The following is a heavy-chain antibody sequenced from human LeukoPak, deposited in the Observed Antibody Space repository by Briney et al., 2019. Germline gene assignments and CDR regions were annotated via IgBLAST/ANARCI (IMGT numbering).Heavy chain of an antibody. Sequence: PGGSLRLSCAASGFTFSSFGMHWVRQSPGKGLEWVAVIWYDGSTKVYADSVKGRFTISRDNSRNTLYLQMNSLRAEDTAVYYCAREGGFGYDDAFDTWGHGTTVTVSS. CDR1: GFTFSSFG. CDR2: IWYDGSTK. CDR3: AREGGFGYDDAFDT. J-gene: IGHJ3*02. V-gene: IGHV3-33*01. D-gene: IGHD3-16*02.